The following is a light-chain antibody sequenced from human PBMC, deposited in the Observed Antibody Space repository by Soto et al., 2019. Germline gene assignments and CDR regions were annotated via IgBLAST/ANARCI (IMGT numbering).Light chain of an antibody. V-gene: IGKV3-20*01. Sequence: EVVLTQSPGTVSLSPGERATLFCRASQSVTSDSLAWYQQKPGQAPRLHIYAASSRATGIPDRVSGSGSGTDFSLTISSLEPEDFAVYYCQQYGSSLTWTFGQGTKVEIK. CDR2: AAS. CDR3: QQYGSSLTWT. J-gene: IGKJ1*01. CDR1: QSVTSDS.